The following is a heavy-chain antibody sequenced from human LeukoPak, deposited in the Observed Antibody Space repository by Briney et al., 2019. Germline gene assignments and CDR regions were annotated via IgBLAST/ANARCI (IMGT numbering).Heavy chain of an antibody. D-gene: IGHD4-23*01. CDR1: GFTLSTYS. CDR3: ARGGTSSSLAY. V-gene: IGHV3-48*02. J-gene: IGHJ4*02. Sequence: GGALRLSSAASGFTLSTYSINWVRQAPGKGLEWVSYISSSSTMSYADSVKGRFTISRDNANNSLYLQMNSLRDEDTAVYYCARGGTSSSLAYWGQGTLVTVSS. CDR2: ISSSSTM.